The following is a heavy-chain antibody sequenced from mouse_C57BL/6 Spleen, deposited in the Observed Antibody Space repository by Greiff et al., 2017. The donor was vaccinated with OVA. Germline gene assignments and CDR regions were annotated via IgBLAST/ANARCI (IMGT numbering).Heavy chain of an antibody. D-gene: IGHD1-1*01. CDR3: ARHSSYLYYYAKHY. CDR2: ISGGGGNT. CDR1: GFTFSSYT. J-gene: IGHJ4*01. Sequence: EVKLVESGGGLVKPGGSLKLSCAASGFTFSSYTMSWVRQTPEKRLEWVATISGGGGNTYYPDSVKGRFTISRDNAKNTLYLQMSSLRSEDTALYYCARHSSYLYYYAKHYWGQGTSVTVSS. V-gene: IGHV5-9*01.